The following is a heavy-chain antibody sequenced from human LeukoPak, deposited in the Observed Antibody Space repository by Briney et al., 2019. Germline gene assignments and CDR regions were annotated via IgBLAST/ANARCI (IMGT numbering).Heavy chain of an antibody. Sequence: GGSLRLSCAASGFTFSSYGMHWVRQAPGKGLEWVANIKHDGSGPSYLDSVKGRFTISRDNARNLLSLQMSSLRAEDTAVYYCARAREITVSGTDYFDYWGQGTLVTVSS. D-gene: IGHD6-19*01. CDR1: GFTFSSYG. CDR2: IKHDGSGP. CDR3: ARAREITVSGTDYFDY. J-gene: IGHJ4*02. V-gene: IGHV3-7*01.